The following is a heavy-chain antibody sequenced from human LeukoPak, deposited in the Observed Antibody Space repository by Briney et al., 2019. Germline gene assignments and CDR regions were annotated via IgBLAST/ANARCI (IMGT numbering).Heavy chain of an antibody. CDR1: GYTFTRYY. Sequence: ASVKVSCKAFGYTFTRYYMHWVRQAPGQGPEWMGVISPSGGSTTYAQKFQGRVTMTRNTSISTAYMELSSLRSEDTAVYYCARGLRYFDWLIFYWGQGTLVTVSS. V-gene: IGHV1-46*01. CDR3: ARGLRYFDWLIFY. D-gene: IGHD3-9*01. J-gene: IGHJ4*02. CDR2: ISPSGGST.